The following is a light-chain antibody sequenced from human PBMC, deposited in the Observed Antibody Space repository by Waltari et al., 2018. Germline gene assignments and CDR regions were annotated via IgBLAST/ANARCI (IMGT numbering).Light chain of an antibody. V-gene: IGKV1-5*03. CDR3: QQYNTYFT. Sequence: DIQMTQSPSTLYASAGDRGTITGRASQSVNLWLAWDQQKPGKAPKLLIYKTSSLESGVPFRFSGSGSGTEFTLTISSLQPDDFATYYCQQYNTYFTFGPGTKVDIK. CDR1: QSVNLW. CDR2: KTS. J-gene: IGKJ3*01.